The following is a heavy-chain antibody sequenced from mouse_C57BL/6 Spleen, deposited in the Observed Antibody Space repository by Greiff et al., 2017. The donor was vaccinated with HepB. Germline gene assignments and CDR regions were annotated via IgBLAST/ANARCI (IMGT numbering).Heavy chain of an antibody. V-gene: IGHV2-5*01. CDR3: AKIGGSSHYYAMDY. CDR2: IWRGGST. D-gene: IGHD1-1*01. CDR1: GFSLPSYG. Sequence: VHLVESGPGLVQPSQSLSITCPVSGFSLPSYGVHWVRQSPGKGLEWLGVIWRGGSTDYNAAFMSRLSITKDNSKSQVFFKMNSLQADDTAIYYCAKIGGSSHYYAMDYWGQGTSVTVSS. J-gene: IGHJ4*01.